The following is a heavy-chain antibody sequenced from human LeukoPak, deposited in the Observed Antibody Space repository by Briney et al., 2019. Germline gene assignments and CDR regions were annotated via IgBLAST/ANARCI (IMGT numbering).Heavy chain of an antibody. CDR1: GFTFSDRY. V-gene: IGHV3-72*01. J-gene: IGHJ4*02. CDR3: ARDKIVGATNFDH. D-gene: IGHD1-26*01. CDR2: IRNKANSYTT. Sequence: GGCLRLSCAASGFTFSDRYMDWVRQAPEKGLEWVGRIRNKANSYTTEYAASVKGRFTISRDDSKNSLYLQMNSLKTEDTAVYYCARDKIVGATNFDHWGQGTLVTVSS.